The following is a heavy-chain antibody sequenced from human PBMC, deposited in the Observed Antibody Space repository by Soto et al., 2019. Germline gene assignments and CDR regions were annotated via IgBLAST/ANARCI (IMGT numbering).Heavy chain of an antibody. CDR2: IQGRDDTT. CDR1: GFTFSTYA. D-gene: IGHD2-2*01. CDR3: AKETDPRCCYGVDY. Sequence: EVQLLESGGGLVQPGGSLTLSCAASGFTFSTYAMGWVHQAPGKGLEWVSTIQGRDDTTFYADSVRGRFTISRDNSKNTMSLQMNTLRGDDTAVYYCAKETDPRCCYGVDYWGQGALVTVSS. V-gene: IGHV3-23*01. J-gene: IGHJ4*02.